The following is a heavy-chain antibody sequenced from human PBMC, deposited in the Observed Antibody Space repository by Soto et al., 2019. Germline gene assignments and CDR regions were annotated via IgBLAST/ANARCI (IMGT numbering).Heavy chain of an antibody. V-gene: IGHV1-69*02. D-gene: IGHD4-17*01. J-gene: IGHJ5*02. CDR3: ARATVTGENWFDP. CDR1: GGTFSSYT. CDR2: IIPILAIA. Sequence: QVQLVQSGAEVKKPGSSVKVSCKASGGTFSSYTISWVRQAPGQGLEWMGRIIPILAIANYAQKFQGRVTITADKSTSTAYMELSRLRSEDTAVYYCARATVTGENWFDPWGQGTLVTVSS.